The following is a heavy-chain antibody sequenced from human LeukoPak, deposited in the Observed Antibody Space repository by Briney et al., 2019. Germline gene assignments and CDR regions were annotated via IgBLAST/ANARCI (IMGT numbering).Heavy chain of an antibody. CDR3: ARDKDGYYGMDV. Sequence: SETLSLTCTVSGGSISSSASYWSWIRQHPGEGLEWIGYIYYSGGTYYNPSLKSRVTMSVDTSNNQFLLNLSSLTAADTAVYYCARDKDGYYGMDVWGQGTTVTVSS. CDR1: GGSISSSASY. CDR2: IYYSGGT. J-gene: IGHJ6*02. V-gene: IGHV4-31*03.